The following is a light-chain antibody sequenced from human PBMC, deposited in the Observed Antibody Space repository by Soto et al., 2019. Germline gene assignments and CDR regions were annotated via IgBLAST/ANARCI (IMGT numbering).Light chain of an antibody. CDR3: GTWDSSLSVVL. V-gene: IGLV1-51*02. Sequence: QSVLTQPPSVSAAPGQKVTISCSGSNSNIGNNYVSWYQHLPGTAPKLLIYENNRRPSGSPDRFSGSKSGTSASLGITGLQNGDEADYYCGTWDSSLSVVLFGGGTKLTVL. J-gene: IGLJ2*01. CDR2: ENN. CDR1: NSNIGNNY.